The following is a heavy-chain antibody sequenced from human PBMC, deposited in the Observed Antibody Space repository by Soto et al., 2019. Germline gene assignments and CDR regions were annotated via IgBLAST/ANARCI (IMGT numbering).Heavy chain of an antibody. J-gene: IGHJ4*02. CDR2: IYYSGST. V-gene: IGHV4-61*01. CDR1: GGSISSGRYS. Sequence: PSETLSLTCAVSGGSISSGRYSWSWIRQPPGKGLEWIGYIYYSGSTNYNPSLKSRVTISVDTSKNQCSLKLSSVTAADTAVYYCASSMIVGEFDYWGQGTLVTV. D-gene: IGHD3-22*01. CDR3: ASSMIVGEFDY.